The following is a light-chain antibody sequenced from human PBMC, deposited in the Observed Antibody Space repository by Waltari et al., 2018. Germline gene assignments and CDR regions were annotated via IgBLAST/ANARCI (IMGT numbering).Light chain of an antibody. CDR2: GAS. J-gene: IGKJ2*01. V-gene: IGKV3-15*01. CDR3: QQYNNWPPKT. Sequence: EIVMTQSPATLPLSPAERATLPCRASQSVSSNLSWYQQKPGQAPRLLIYGASTRATGIPARFSGSGSGTEFTLTISSLQSEDFAVYYCQQYNNWPPKTFGQGTKLEIK. CDR1: QSVSSN.